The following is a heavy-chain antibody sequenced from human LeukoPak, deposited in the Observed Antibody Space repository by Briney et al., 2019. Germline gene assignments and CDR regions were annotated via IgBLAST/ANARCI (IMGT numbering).Heavy chain of an antibody. J-gene: IGHJ6*02. V-gene: IGHV1-2*02. CDR1: GYTFTGYY. CDR3: AREEVDTAMATMYYYYGMDV. CDR2: INPNSGGT. D-gene: IGHD5-18*01. Sequence: ASVKVSCTASGYTFTGYYMHWVRQAPGQGLEWMGWINPNSGGTNYAQKFQGRVTMTRDTSISTAYMELSRLRSDDTAVYYCAREEVDTAMATMYYYYGMDVWGQGTTVTVSS.